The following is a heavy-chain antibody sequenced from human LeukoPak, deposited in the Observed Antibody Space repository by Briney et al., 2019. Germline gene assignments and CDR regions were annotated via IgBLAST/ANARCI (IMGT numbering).Heavy chain of an antibody. CDR2: IRYDGSNK. CDR3: AKLKGYCSSTSCPA. D-gene: IGHD2-2*01. J-gene: IGHJ5*02. Sequence: PGGSLRLPCAASGFTFSSYGMHWVRQAPGKGLEWVAFIRYDGSNKYYADSVKGRFTISRDNSKNTLYLQMNSLRAEDTAVYYCAKLKGYCSSTSCPAWGQGTLVTVSS. CDR1: GFTFSSYG. V-gene: IGHV3-30*02.